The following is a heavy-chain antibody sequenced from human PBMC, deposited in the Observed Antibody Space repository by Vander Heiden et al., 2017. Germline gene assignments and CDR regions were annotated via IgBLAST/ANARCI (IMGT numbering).Heavy chain of an antibody. Sequence: EVQLLESGGGLVQPGGSLRLSCAASGFTFRSYAMGWVRQAPGKGLEWVSAISGSGGSTYYADSVKGRFTISRDNSKNTLYLQMNSLRAEDTAVYYCAKGRAVAGPSDYWGQGTLVTVSS. CDR3: AKGRAVAGPSDY. V-gene: IGHV3-23*01. J-gene: IGHJ4*02. CDR1: GFTFRSYA. D-gene: IGHD6-19*01. CDR2: ISGSGGST.